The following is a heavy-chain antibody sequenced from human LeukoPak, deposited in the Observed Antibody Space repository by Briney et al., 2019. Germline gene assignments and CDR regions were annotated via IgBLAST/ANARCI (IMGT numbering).Heavy chain of an antibody. J-gene: IGHJ6*02. Sequence: GGSLRLSCGASGFTFGTHAMTWVRQAPGKGLEYVSLISGSGDITYYAHSLKDRFTISRDNSKNTLYLQMNSLRAEDTAVYYCAKKRQPGYYYYYYGMDVWGQGTTVTVSS. CDR1: GFTFGTHA. D-gene: IGHD1-14*01. V-gene: IGHV3-23*01. CDR2: ISGSGDIT. CDR3: AKKRQPGYYYYYYGMDV.